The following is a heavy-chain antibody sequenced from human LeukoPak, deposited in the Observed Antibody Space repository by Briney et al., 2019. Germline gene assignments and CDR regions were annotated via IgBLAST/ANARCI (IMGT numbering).Heavy chain of an antibody. CDR3: AKRVSGSSWEHQTIDY. CDR1: GFTFSSYS. CDR2: ISNGGATR. Sequence: PGGSLRLSCAASGFTFSSYSMNWVRQAPGKGLEWVSAISNGGATRNYADSVKGRFTISRDNSQNTLYLQMNSLRADDTAAYYCAKRVSGSSWEHQTIDYWGQGTLVTVSS. D-gene: IGHD6-13*01. J-gene: IGHJ4*02. V-gene: IGHV3-23*01.